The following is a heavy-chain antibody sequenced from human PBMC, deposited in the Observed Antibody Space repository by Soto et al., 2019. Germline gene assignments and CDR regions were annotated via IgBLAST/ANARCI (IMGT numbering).Heavy chain of an antibody. CDR3: ASWGNDILTGRGYYAMDV. CDR1: GGTFSSYA. CDR2: IIPIFGTA. Sequence: ASVKVSCKASGGTFSSYAISWVRQAPGQGLEWMGGIIPIFGTAKYAQKFQERVTITADKSTSTAYMELSSLRSEDTAVYYCASWGNDILTGRGYYAMDVWGQGTTMTV. D-gene: IGHD3-9*01. J-gene: IGHJ6*02. V-gene: IGHV1-69*06.